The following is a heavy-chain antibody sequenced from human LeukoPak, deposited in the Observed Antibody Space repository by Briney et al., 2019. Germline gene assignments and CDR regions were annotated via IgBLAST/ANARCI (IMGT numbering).Heavy chain of an antibody. J-gene: IGHJ4*02. V-gene: IGHV4-4*02. CDR1: GGSISSSNW. D-gene: IGHD6-13*01. Sequence: SSETLSLTCAVSGGSISSSNWWSWVRQPPGKGLEWIGEIYHRGSTNYNPSLKSRVTISVDKSKNQFSLKLSSVTAADTAVYYCARARGIAAAGTFDYWGQGTLVTVSS. CDR3: ARARGIAAAGTFDY. CDR2: IYHRGST.